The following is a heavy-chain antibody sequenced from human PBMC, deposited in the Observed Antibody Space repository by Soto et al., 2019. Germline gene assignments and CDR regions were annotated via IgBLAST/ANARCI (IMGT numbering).Heavy chain of an antibody. J-gene: IGHJ6*04. CDR1: GYSFTSYW. CDR3: ARHSPTPVTTTGYYYGMDV. CDR2: IYPGDSDT. D-gene: IGHD4-4*01. Sequence: GEALKISCKGSGYSFTSYWIGWVRQMPGKGLECMAIIYPGDSDTRYSPSFQAQVTISADKSSSTAYLQWSSLNAQDTDMSYCARHSPTPVTTTGYYYGMDVWRKGTTVNVYS. V-gene: IGHV5-51*01.